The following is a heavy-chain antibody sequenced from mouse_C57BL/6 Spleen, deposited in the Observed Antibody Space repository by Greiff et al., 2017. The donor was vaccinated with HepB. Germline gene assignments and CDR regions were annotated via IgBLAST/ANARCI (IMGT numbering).Heavy chain of an antibody. V-gene: IGHV5-12*01. J-gene: IGHJ4*01. D-gene: IGHD2-1*01. CDR2: ISNGGGST. Sequence: EVMLVESGGGLVQPGGSLKLSCAASGFTFSDYYMYWVRQTPEKRLEWVAYISNGGGSTYYPDTVKGRFTISRDNAKNTVYLQMSRLKSGDTAMYYCARFYYGNYGAMDYWGQGTSVTVSS. CDR1: GFTFSDYY. CDR3: ARFYYGNYGAMDY.